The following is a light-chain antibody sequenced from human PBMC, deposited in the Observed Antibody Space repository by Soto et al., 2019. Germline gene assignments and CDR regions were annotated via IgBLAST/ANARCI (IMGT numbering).Light chain of an antibody. CDR1: SSDVGDYNY. V-gene: IGLV2-14*01. J-gene: IGLJ1*01. CDR2: DVT. Sequence: QSVLTQPASVSGSPGQSITISCTGTSSDVGDYNYVSWYQQHPGKAPKLMIYDVTNRPSGVSNRFSGSKSGNTASLTISGLQAEDEADYYCSSYRSSSTYVFGTGTKLTVL. CDR3: SSYRSSSTYV.